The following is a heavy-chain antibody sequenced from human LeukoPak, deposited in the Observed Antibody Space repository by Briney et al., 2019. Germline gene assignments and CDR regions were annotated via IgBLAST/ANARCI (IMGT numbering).Heavy chain of an antibody. CDR3: ARASGGDETYRRDFSY. Sequence: SETLSPTCNVSGGSISSYFWSWIRQPPGKGLEWIGHIYYSARTDYNPSLKSRVTISVDTSKSQLSLKLSSVTAADTAVYYCARASGGDETYRRDFSYWGKAGLVSVSS. CDR2: IYYSART. CDR1: GGSISSYF. J-gene: IGHJ4*02. V-gene: IGHV4-59*01. D-gene: IGHD3-10*01.